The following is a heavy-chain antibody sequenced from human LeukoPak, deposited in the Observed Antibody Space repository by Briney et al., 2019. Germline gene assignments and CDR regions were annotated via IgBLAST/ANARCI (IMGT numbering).Heavy chain of an antibody. CDR1: GGSFSGYY. CDR2: INHSGST. CDR3: ARQHSSGYYYFDY. J-gene: IGHJ4*02. D-gene: IGHD3-22*01. V-gene: IGHV4-34*01. Sequence: PSETPSLTCAVYGGSFSGYYWSWIRQPPGKGLEWIGEINHSGSTNYNPSLKSRVTISVDTSKNQFSLKLSSVTAADTAVYYCARQHSSGYYYFDYWGQGTLVTVSS.